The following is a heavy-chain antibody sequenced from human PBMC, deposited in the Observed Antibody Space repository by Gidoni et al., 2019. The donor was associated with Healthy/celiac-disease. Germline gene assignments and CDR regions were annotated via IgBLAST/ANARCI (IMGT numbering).Heavy chain of an antibody. CDR3: AKDRIAAAATIVDY. Sequence: EVQLLESGGGLVQPGGSLRLSCAAPGFTSRSYAMSWVRQAPGKGLAWVSAISSSGGSTYYADSVKGRFTISRDNSKNTLYLQMNSLRAEDTAVYYCAKDRIAAAATIVDYWGQGTLVTVSS. J-gene: IGHJ4*02. D-gene: IGHD6-13*01. CDR1: GFTSRSYA. CDR2: ISSSGGST. V-gene: IGHV3-23*01.